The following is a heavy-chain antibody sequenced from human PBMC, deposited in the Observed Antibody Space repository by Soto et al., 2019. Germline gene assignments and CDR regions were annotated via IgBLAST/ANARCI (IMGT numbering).Heavy chain of an antibody. CDR3: AHSSLKRVAAIGWFDP. V-gene: IGHV2-5*02. D-gene: IGHD2-15*01. CDR1: GFSLSTSGVG. J-gene: IGHJ5*02. Sequence: QITLKESGPPLVKPTQTLTLTCTFSGFSLSTSGVGVGWIRQPPGKALEWLALIYWDDDKRYSPSLKSRLTITKDTSKNQVVLTMTNMDPVDTATYYCAHSSLKRVAAIGWFDPWGQGTLVTVSS. CDR2: IYWDDDK.